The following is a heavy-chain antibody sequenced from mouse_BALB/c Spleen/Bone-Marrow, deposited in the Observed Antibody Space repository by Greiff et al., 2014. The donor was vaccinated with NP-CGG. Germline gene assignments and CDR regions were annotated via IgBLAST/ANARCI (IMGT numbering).Heavy chain of an antibody. CDR1: GFNIKDTY. J-gene: IGHJ2*01. Sequence: VQLKQSGAEPVKPGASVKLSCTASGFNIKDTYMHWVKQRPEQGLEWIGRIDPANGKTKYDPKFQGKATITADTSSNTAYLQLSSLTSEDTAVYYCARGHGYYVGYHFDNWGQGTTLTVSS. CDR2: IDPANGKT. D-gene: IGHD2-3*01. CDR3: ARGHGYYVGYHFDN. V-gene: IGHV14-3*02.